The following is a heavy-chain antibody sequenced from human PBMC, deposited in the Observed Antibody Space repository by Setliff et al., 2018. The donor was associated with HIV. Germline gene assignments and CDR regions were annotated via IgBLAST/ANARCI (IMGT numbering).Heavy chain of an antibody. J-gene: IGHJ5*02. CDR1: GYTFTNYA. CDR3: ARGDVVVPAAIVVDWFDP. D-gene: IGHD2-2*01. V-gene: IGHV1-3*01. Sequence: GASVKVSCKASGYTFTNYAMHWVRQAPGHGLEWMGWINAGNGNTKYSQQFQGRVTITRDTSASTAYMELCSLTSEDTAVYYCARGDVVVPAAIVVDWFDPWGQGTLVTVSS. CDR2: INAGNGNT.